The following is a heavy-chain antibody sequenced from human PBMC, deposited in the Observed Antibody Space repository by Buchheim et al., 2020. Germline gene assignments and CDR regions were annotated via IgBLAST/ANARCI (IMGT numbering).Heavy chain of an antibody. J-gene: IGHJ6*02. V-gene: IGHV3-48*01. Sequence: EVQLVESGGGLVQPGGSLRLSCAASGFTFSSYSMNWVRQAPGKGLEWVSYISSSSSTIYYANSVKGRFTISRDNAKNSLYRQMNSLRAEDTAVYYCARRGSGSLPYYYYGMDVWGQGTT. CDR1: GFTFSSYS. CDR3: ARRGSGSLPYYYYGMDV. D-gene: IGHD1-26*01. CDR2: ISSSSSTI.